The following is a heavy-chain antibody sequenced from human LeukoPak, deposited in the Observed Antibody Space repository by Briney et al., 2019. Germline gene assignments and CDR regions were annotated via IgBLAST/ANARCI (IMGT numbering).Heavy chain of an antibody. J-gene: IGHJ4*02. D-gene: IGHD2-2*01. CDR1: GYTFTGYY. CDR2: INPNSGGT. Sequence: ASVKVSCKASGYTFTGYYMHWVRQAPGQGLEWMGWINPNSGGTNYAQKFQGRVTMTRDTSISTAYMELSRLRSDDTAVYYCARGRYCSSTSCYLSEARLTCWGQGTLVTVSS. CDR3: ARGRYCSSTSCYLSEARLTC. V-gene: IGHV1-2*02.